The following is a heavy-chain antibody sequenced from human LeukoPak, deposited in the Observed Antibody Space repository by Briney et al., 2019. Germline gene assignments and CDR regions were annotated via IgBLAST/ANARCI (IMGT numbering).Heavy chain of an antibody. CDR3: ARGGVTGAWDY. D-gene: IGHD1-26*01. Sequence: GGSLRLSCAASGFTFSNNWMHWVRQAPGKGLVWVSLITSDGGGTSYADSVKGRFTISRDNAKNTLYLQMNSLRAEDTAVYYCARGGVTGAWDYWGQGILVTLSS. CDR1: GFTFSNNW. CDR2: ITSDGGGT. J-gene: IGHJ4*02. V-gene: IGHV3-74*01.